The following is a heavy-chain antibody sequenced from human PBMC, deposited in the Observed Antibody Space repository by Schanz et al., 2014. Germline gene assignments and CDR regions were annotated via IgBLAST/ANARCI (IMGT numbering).Heavy chain of an antibody. D-gene: IGHD6-6*01. J-gene: IGHJ4*02. CDR2: ISFDGGKT. V-gene: IGHV3-30*04. CDR1: GFTFRSYG. CDR3: ARLGRDYISSSVLDSLHY. Sequence: QVVLLESGGGVVRPGRSVRLSCVASGFTFRSYGMHWVRQAPGKGLEWVAHISFDGGKTYYADSVKGRFTISRDNTKNTLFLQMNNLRPEDTAMYFCARLGRDYISSSVLDSLHYWGQGSLVTVS.